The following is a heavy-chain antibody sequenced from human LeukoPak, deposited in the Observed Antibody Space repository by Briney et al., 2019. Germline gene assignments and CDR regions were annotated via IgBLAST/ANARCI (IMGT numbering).Heavy chain of an antibody. V-gene: IGHV4-59*01. J-gene: IGHJ6*02. CDR3: ARWSRGVPYSGMDV. D-gene: IGHD3-3*01. CDR1: GGSITSYY. Sequence: PSETLSLTCTVSGGSITSYYWSWIRQSPGRGLEWIGYIYYSGSTNYNPSLKSRVTISVDTSKKQFSLKLSSVTAADTAVYYCARWSRGVPYSGMDVWGQGTTVTVSS. CDR2: IYYSGST.